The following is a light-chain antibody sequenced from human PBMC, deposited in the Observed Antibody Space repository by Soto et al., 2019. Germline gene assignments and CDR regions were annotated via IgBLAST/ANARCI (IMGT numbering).Light chain of an antibody. Sequence: DIQMTQSPSTLSASVGDRVTITCRATQSISSWLAWYQQKPGKAPKLLIHTAATLESGVPSRFSGSGSGTEFTLTISSLQPDDFATYYCQQYNSYSGLPFGGGTKVEIK. CDR2: TAA. J-gene: IGKJ4*01. CDR1: QSISSW. CDR3: QQYNSYSGLP. V-gene: IGKV1-5*03.